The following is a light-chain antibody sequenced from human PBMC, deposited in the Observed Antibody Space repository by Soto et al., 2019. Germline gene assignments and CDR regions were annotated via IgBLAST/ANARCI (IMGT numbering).Light chain of an antibody. CDR2: DVT. CDR3: SSYTSSSTYV. Sequence: QSALTQPASVSGSPGQSIAISCTGTSSYVGGYNYVSWYQQHPGKAPKLIIYDVTNRPSGVSNRFSGSKSGNTASLTISGLQAEDEADYYCSSYTSSSTYVFGTGTKVTV. V-gene: IGLV2-14*01. CDR1: SSYVGGYNY. J-gene: IGLJ1*01.